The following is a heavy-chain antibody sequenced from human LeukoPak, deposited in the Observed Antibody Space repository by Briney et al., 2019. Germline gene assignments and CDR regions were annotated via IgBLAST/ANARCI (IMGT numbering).Heavy chain of an antibody. J-gene: IGHJ5*02. D-gene: IGHD3-22*01. CDR2: INHSGST. V-gene: IGHV4-34*01. CDR3: ARESYYDSSGSNWFDP. Sequence: KPSETLSLTCAVCGGSFSGYYWSWIRQPPGKGLEWIGEINHSGSTNYNPSLKSRVTISVDTSKNQFSLKLSSVTAADTAVYYCARESYYDSSGSNWFDPWGQGTLVTVSS. CDR1: GGSFSGYY.